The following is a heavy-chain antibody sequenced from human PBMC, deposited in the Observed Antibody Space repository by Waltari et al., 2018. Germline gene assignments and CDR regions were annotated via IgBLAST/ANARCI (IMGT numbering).Heavy chain of an antibody. V-gene: IGHV3-30*02. CDR1: GFIFSSPG. J-gene: IGHJ3*01. CDR3: AKDGDYSLTEYDAFDV. D-gene: IGHD4-17*01. Sequence: VQLLESGGGVVQPGGSLRPSCSASGFIFSSPGMHWVRQIPGKGLEWVAFISFDGKKIFDADSVRGRFTISRDNSNNIVFLQMNSLRPEDSGVYYCAKDGDYSLTEYDAFDVWGQGTVVTVSP. CDR2: ISFDGKKI.